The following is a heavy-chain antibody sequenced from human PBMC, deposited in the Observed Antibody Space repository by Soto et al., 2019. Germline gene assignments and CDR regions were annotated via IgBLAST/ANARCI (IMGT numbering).Heavy chain of an antibody. CDR2: IYYSGST. D-gene: IGHD3-3*01. V-gene: IGHV4-31*03. Sequence: SETLSLTCTVSGGSISSGGYYWSWIRQHPGKGLEWIGYIYYSGSTYYNPSLKSRVTISVDTSKNQFSLKLSSVTAADTAMYYCARVAADAYWSGYDDYWGQGTLVTVSS. J-gene: IGHJ4*02. CDR1: GGSISSGGYY. CDR3: ARVAADAYWSGYDDY.